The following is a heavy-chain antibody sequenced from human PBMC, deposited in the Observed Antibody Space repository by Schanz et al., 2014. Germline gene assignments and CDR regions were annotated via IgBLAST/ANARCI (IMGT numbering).Heavy chain of an antibody. CDR1: GFSFSSYT. J-gene: IGHJ4*02. D-gene: IGHD6-19*01. CDR2: ITRQGTT. Sequence: EVQLLESGGGLVQPGESLRLSCAASGFSFSSYTMSWVRQAPGRGLEWVSGITRQGTTYYGDFVRGRFSISRDLSSNTLYLQMNSLRADDSAIYYCAKDHPSSGWPAFDVWGQGTQVTVSS. V-gene: IGHV3-23*01. CDR3: AKDHPSSGWPAFDV.